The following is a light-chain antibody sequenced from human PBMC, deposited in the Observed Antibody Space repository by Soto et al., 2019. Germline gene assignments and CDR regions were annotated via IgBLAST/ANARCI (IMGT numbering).Light chain of an antibody. CDR2: AAS. V-gene: IGKV3-20*01. Sequence: EVGLTQSPGTLSLSPGERATLSCRASQSVSSSVLAWYQQKPGQAPRLLIHAASTGATGIPARFRGSGSGTAFTLTISSLEPEDSAVYFCHQYADSPHTLGQGSKVEIK. CDR1: QSVSSSV. J-gene: IGKJ2*01. CDR3: HQYADSPHT.